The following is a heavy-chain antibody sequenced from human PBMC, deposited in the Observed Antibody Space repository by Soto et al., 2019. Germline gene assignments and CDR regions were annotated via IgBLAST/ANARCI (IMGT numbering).Heavy chain of an antibody. CDR1: GFTFSGFD. Sequence: GGSLRLSCAASGFTFSGFDMHWVRQPTGKGLEWVSSIGTAGDTYYAVSVKGRFTISRDNAKNSLSLQMNSLRAGDMAVYFCAKSQEIGTHFFDSWGQGTLVTVSS. J-gene: IGHJ4*02. D-gene: IGHD6-13*01. CDR3: AKSQEIGTHFFDS. CDR2: IGTAGDT. V-gene: IGHV3-13*01.